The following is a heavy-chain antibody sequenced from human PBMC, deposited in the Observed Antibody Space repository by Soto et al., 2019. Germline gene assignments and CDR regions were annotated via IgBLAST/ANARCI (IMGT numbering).Heavy chain of an antibody. CDR2: ISYEGSEK. D-gene: IGHD6-13*01. V-gene: IGHV3-30*18. J-gene: IGHJ4*02. CDR1: GFTFSNNG. Sequence: QVRLVESGGGVVQPGRSLRLSCAASGFTFSNNGMHWVRQAPGKGLEWMGVISYEGSEKYYAGSVKGRFTISRDNSKNTLYLQIDTLRAEDTAIYYCVKDKGAAAGFDYWGQGILVTVSS. CDR3: VKDKGAAAGFDY.